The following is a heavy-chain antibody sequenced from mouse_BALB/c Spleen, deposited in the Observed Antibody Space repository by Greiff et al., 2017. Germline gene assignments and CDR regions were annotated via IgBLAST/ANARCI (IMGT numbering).Heavy chain of an antibody. CDR1: GYSFTGYY. J-gene: IGHJ3*01. Sequence: VQLQQSGPELVKPGASVKISCKASGYSFTGYYMHWVKQSHVKSLEWIGRINPYNGATSYNQNFKDKASLTVDKSSSTAYMELHSLTSEDSAVYYCAREGIYYDYGFAYWGQGTLVTVSA. CDR3: AREGIYYDYGFAY. D-gene: IGHD2-4*01. CDR2: INPYNGAT. V-gene: IGHV1-31*01.